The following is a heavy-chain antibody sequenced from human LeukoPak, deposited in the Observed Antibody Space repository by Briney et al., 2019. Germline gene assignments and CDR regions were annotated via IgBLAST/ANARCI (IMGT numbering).Heavy chain of an antibody. J-gene: IGHJ4*02. Sequence: GGSLRLSCTPSGFMFSAYWMSWVRQAPGKGLEWVAHMNLDGSQKYYVDSVKGRFTISRDNAKDSLYLQMNSLSAEDTAVYYCARDNNRLFDYWGQGTLVIVSS. CDR1: GFMFSAYW. D-gene: IGHD1-14*01. V-gene: IGHV3-7*01. CDR3: ARDNNRLFDY. CDR2: MNLDGSQK.